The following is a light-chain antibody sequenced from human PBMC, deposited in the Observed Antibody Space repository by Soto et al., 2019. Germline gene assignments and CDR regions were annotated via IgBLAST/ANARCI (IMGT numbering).Light chain of an antibody. V-gene: IGLV2-14*01. J-gene: IGLJ2*01. CDR3: SSFTSSNTLV. CDR2: DVS. CDR1: SSDVGGYIY. Sequence: QSALTQPASVSGSPGQSITISCTGTSSDVGGYIYVSWHQQHPGTAPKLMIYDVSNRPSGVSNRFSGSKSGNTASLTISGLQAEDEADYYCSSFTSSNTLVFGGRTKVTVL.